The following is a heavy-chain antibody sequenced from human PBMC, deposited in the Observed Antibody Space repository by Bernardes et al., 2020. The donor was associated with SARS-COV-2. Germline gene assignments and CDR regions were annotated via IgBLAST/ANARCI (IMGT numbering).Heavy chain of an antibody. Sequence: LKISCKGSGYSFTSYWIGWVRQMPGKGLEWMGSIYPGDSDTRYSPSFQGQVTISADKSTSTAYVQWSSLKASDTAMYYCARGEYSTHFDYWGQGTLVTVSS. CDR3: ARGEYSTHFDY. D-gene: IGHD6-6*01. V-gene: IGHV5-51*01. J-gene: IGHJ4*02. CDR1: GYSFTSYW. CDR2: IYPGDSDT.